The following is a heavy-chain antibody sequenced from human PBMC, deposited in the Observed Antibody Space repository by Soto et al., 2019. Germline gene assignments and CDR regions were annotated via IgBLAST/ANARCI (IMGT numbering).Heavy chain of an antibody. CDR3: AKGICSGGRGYFDY. D-gene: IGHD2-15*01. CDR2: ISWNSGSI. V-gene: IGHV3-9*01. J-gene: IGHJ4*02. CDR1: GFTFDDYA. Sequence: EVQLVESGGGLVQPGRSLRLCCAASGFTFDDYAIHWVRQAPGKGLEWVSGISWNSGSIGYADSVKGRFTISRDNAKNSLYLQMNSLGAEDTGLYYCAKGICSGGRGYFDYWGQGTLVTVSS.